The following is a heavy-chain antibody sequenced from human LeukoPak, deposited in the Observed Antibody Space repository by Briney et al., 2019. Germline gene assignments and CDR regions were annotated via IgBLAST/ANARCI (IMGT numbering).Heavy chain of an antibody. CDR1: GFTFSSYA. Sequence: GGALRLSCAASGFTFSSYAMSWVRQAPGKGLEWVAFIRYDGTNKYYADSVKGRFTISRDNSENTLYLQMNSLRAEDTAVFYCATFPYYFDSSGSYYFDFWGQGTLVTVSS. CDR2: IRYDGTNK. V-gene: IGHV3-30*02. CDR3: ATFPYYFDSSGSYYFDF. J-gene: IGHJ4*02. D-gene: IGHD3-22*01.